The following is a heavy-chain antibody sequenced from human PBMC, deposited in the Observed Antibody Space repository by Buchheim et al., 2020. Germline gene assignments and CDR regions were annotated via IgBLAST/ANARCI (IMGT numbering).Heavy chain of an antibody. Sequence: QVQLVESGGGVVQPGKSLRLSCAASGFSFSDFAMHWVRQAPGKGLEWVAVISYDGSNKYYADSVKGRFTISRDNSKNTLYLQMNSLRAEDTAVYYCARGWDREYYFDYWGQGTL. D-gene: IGHD3-10*01. J-gene: IGHJ4*02. CDR1: GFSFSDFA. CDR2: ISYDGSNK. V-gene: IGHV3-30-3*01. CDR3: ARGWDREYYFDY.